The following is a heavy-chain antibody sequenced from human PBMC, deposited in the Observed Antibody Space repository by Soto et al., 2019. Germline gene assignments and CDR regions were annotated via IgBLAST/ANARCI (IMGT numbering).Heavy chain of an antibody. J-gene: IGHJ6*02. CDR1: GYSFTSYW. Sequence: EVQLVQSGAEVKKPGESLRISCKGSGYSFTSYWISWVRQMPGKGLEWMGRIDPSDSYTNYSPSFQGHVTISADKSISTAYLQWSSLKASDTAMYYCARHLGAIEAAVHYYYYGMDVWGQGTTVTVSS. CDR3: ARHLGAIEAAVHYYYYGMDV. V-gene: IGHV5-10-1*01. D-gene: IGHD6-13*01. CDR2: IDPSDSYT.